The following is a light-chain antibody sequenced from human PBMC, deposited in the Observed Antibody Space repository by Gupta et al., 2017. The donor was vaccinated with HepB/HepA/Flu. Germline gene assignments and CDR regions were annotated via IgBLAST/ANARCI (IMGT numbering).Light chain of an antibody. CDR1: SSTVENYNF. CDR3: CSWAGSSCV. CDR2: EVN. Sequence: PASVSGSPGQSITISCTGTSSTVENYNFVAWNHQHPGNVPTLIIYEVNKRPSGVSNRFSGSKSGNTASLTISGLQAEDEDDYYCCSWAGSSCVFGNATKVTVL. J-gene: IGLJ1*01. V-gene: IGLV2-23*02.